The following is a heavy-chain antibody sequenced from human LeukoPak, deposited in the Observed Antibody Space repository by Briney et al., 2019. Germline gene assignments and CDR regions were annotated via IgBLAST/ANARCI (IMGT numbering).Heavy chain of an antibody. V-gene: IGHV4-34*01. Sequence: SETLSLTCAVYGELFDGYFWSWIRQPPGKGLEWIGEINHGGSTNYHPSLKSRVTISADTSKNQFSLKLSSVTAADTAVYYCARPVPPRFENHPSGAYYRRVRQRGAFDIWGQGTPVSVSS. D-gene: IGHD3-10*01. J-gene: IGHJ3*02. CDR3: ARPVPPRFENHPSGAYYRRVRQRGAFDI. CDR2: INHGGST. CDR1: GELFDGYF.